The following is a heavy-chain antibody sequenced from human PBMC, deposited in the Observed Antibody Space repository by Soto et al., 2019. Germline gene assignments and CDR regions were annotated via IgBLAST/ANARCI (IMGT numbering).Heavy chain of an antibody. CDR1: GGSFSGYY. J-gene: IGHJ2*01. Sequence: QVQLQQWGAGLLKPSETLSLTCAVYGGSFSGYYWSWIRQPPGKGLEWIGEINHSGSTNYNPSLKIRVTISVDTSKNQFSLKLSSVTAADTAVYYCANFDYGGNSGWYFDLWGRGTLVTVSS. V-gene: IGHV4-34*01. D-gene: IGHD4-17*01. CDR3: ANFDYGGNSGWYFDL. CDR2: INHSGST.